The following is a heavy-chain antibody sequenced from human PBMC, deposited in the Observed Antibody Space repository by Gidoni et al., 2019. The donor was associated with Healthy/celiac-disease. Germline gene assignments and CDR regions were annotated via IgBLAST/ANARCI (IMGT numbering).Heavy chain of an antibody. Sequence: EVQLLASGGGLVQPGGSLRLSSAASGFSFRSYPISWVGQAPGKGLEWVSAISGSGGSKYYADSVKGRFTISRDNSKNTLYLQMNSLRAEDTAVYYCAKEGYDFWSGPPAGTPTYYFDYWGQGTLVTVSS. V-gene: IGHV3-23*01. J-gene: IGHJ4*02. CDR1: GFSFRSYP. D-gene: IGHD3-3*01. CDR2: ISGSGGSK. CDR3: AKEGYDFWSGPPAGTPTYYFDY.